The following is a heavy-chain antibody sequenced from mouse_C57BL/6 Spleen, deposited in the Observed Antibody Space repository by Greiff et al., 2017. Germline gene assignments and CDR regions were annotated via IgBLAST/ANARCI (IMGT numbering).Heavy chain of an antibody. Sequence: VQLQQPGAELVRPGSSVKLSCKASGYTFTSYWMHWVKQRPIQGLEWIGNIDPSDSETHYNQKFKDKATLTVDKSSSTAYMQLSSLTSEDSAVYYCARGRYHYAMDYWGQGTSVTVSS. D-gene: IGHD2-14*01. CDR2: IDPSDSET. V-gene: IGHV1-52*01. CDR3: ARGRYHYAMDY. J-gene: IGHJ4*01. CDR1: GYTFTSYW.